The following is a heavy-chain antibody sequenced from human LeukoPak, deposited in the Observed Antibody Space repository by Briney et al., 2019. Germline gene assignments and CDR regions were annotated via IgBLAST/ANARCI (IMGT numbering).Heavy chain of an antibody. D-gene: IGHD6-13*01. V-gene: IGHV1-8*02. CDR2: MNPNSGNT. J-gene: IGHJ3*02. CDR3: ARGIDGRSWSNPEDAFDI. Sequence: EASVKVSCKASGYTFTSYDINWVRQATGQGLEWMGWMNPNSGNTGYAQKFQGRVTMTRNTSISTAYMELSSLRSEDTAVYYCARGIDGRSWSNPEDAFDIWGQGTMVTVSS. CDR1: GYTFTSYD.